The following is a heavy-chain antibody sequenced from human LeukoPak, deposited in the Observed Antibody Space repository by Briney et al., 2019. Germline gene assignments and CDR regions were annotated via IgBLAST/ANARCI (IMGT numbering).Heavy chain of an antibody. CDR3: AKFPRIMITFGGVIGPDDAFDI. V-gene: IGHV3-30*02. J-gene: IGHJ3*02. CDR2: TRYDGSNK. CDR1: GFTFSSYG. Sequence: GGSLRLSCAASGFTFSSYGMHWVRQAPGKGLEWVAFTRYDGSNKCYADSVKGRFTISRDNSKNTLYLQMNSLTAEDTAVYYCAKFPRIMITFGGVIGPDDAFDIWGQGTMVTVSS. D-gene: IGHD3-16*02.